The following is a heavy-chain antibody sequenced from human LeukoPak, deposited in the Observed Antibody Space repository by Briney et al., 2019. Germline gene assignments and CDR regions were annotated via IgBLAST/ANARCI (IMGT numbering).Heavy chain of an antibody. V-gene: IGHV4-59*08. CDR3: ARHIGGGIEDMDV. D-gene: IGHD3-16*02. J-gene: IGHJ6*03. CDR2: IYVTGT. Sequence: PSEPLSLTCTVSGGSIGTYYWSWIRQSPGKGLEWIGYIYVTGTRYNPYLQSRVTISVDRSRNQFFLKMSSVTAAGTAVYYCARHIGGGIEDMDVWGKGTKVIVSS. CDR1: GGSIGTYY.